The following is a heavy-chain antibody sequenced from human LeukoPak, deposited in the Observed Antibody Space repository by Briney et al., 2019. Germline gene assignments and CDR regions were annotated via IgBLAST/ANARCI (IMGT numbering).Heavy chain of an antibody. CDR3: ARDHPSYCGGDCPNDY. J-gene: IGHJ4*02. V-gene: IGHV3-21*01. D-gene: IGHD2-21*02. CDR2: ISGSSSHI. Sequence: GGSLRLSCAASGFTFSAYNMNWVRQAPGEGLEWVSAISGSSSHIYYANSVRGRFTISRDNAKKSVYLQMDSLRADDTAVYYCARDHPSYCGGDCPNDYWGQGTLVTVSS. CDR1: GFTFSAYN.